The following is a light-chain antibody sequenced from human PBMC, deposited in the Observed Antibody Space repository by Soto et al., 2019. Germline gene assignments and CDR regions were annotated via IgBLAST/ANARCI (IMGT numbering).Light chain of an antibody. V-gene: IGKV3-20*01. CDR1: QSVSNTY. CDR2: GAS. CDR3: QQYGSSIT. J-gene: IGKJ5*01. Sequence: DIVLRPCPGTLSFSPWERATLSSRASQSVSNTYLAWYQQKPGQAPRLLIYGASSRATGITDRFSGSGSGTDFTLTISRLEPEDFAVYYCQQYGSSITFGQGTRLEIK.